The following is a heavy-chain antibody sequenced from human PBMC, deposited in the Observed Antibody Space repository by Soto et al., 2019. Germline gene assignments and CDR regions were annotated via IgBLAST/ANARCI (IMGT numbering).Heavy chain of an antibody. V-gene: IGHV1-69*13. CDR3: ARGFQWLAYFDY. D-gene: IGHD6-19*01. CDR2: IIPTLGTT. Sequence: SVKVSCKASGGTFSSSTISWVRQAPGQGFEWMGGIIPTLGTTNYAQKFQGRVTITADESTSTAYMELSSLRSEDTAVYYCARGFQWLAYFDYLGQGDLVTVSS. J-gene: IGHJ4*02. CDR1: GGTFSSST.